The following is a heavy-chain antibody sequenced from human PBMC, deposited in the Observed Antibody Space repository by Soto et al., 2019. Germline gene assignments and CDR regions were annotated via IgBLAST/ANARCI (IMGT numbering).Heavy chain of an antibody. D-gene: IGHD2-15*01. CDR2: ISGSGGST. Sequence: EVQLLESGGGLVQPGGSLRLSCAASGFTFSSYAMSWVRQAPGKGLEWVSAISGSGGSTYYADSVKGRFTISRDNSKNTLYLQINSLRAEDTAVYYCAKSRVIVVVVAATFDWFDPWGQGTLVTVSS. CDR1: GFTFSSYA. J-gene: IGHJ5*02. V-gene: IGHV3-23*01. CDR3: AKSRVIVVVVAATFDWFDP.